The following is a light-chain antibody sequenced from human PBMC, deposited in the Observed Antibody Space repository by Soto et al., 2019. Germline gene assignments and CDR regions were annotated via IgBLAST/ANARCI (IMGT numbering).Light chain of an antibody. CDR3: QQSYSVLYT. J-gene: IGKJ2*01. CDR1: QSIRSY. CDR2: AAS. Sequence: DIQMTQSPSSLSASVGDRITITCRASQSIRSYLNWYQQKPGKAPKLLIHAASSLQSGVPSRFSGSGSETDFTLTITNVQPEDVASYYCQQSYSVLYTFGQGTRLEIK. V-gene: IGKV1-39*01.